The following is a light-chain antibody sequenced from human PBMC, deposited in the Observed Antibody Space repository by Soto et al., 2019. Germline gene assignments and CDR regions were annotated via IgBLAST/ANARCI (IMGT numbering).Light chain of an antibody. J-gene: IGKJ4*01. V-gene: IGKV3-20*01. Sequence: EIVLTQSPGTLSLSPGERATLSCSASRSVGTFLSWYRQKPGQARRLLLYGASSRATVIPARFSGSGCGTDFTLTISRMEAEDFAVYYCQQYSNSPPLTFGGGTKVEIK. CDR2: GAS. CDR1: RSVGTF. CDR3: QQYSNSPPLT.